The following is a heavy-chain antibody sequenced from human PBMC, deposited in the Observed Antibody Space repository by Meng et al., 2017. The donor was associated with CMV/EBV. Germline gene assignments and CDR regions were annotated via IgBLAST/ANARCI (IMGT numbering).Heavy chain of an antibody. J-gene: IGHJ3*02. CDR1: GFTFSSYW. CDR3: ARDKGEITIFGVVIIFRQGGAFDI. CDR2: IKQDGSEK. D-gene: IGHD3-3*01. V-gene: IGHV3-7*01. Sequence: GESLKISCAASGFTFSSYWMSWVRQVPGKGLEWVANIKQDGSEKYYVDSVKGRFTISRDNAKNSLYLQMNSLRAEDTAVYYCARDKGEITIFGVVIIFRQGGAFDIWGQGTMVTVSS.